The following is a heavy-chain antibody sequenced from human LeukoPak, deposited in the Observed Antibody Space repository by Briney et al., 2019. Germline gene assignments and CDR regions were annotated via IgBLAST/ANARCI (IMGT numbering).Heavy chain of an antibody. J-gene: IGHJ3*02. Sequence: SVKVSCKASGGTFSSYAISWVRQAPGQGLEWMGGIIPTFGTANYAQKFQGRVTITTDESTSTAYMELSSLRSEDTAVYYCARDGDYYDSSGFNDAFDIWGQGTMVTVSS. D-gene: IGHD3-22*01. CDR2: IIPTFGTA. CDR3: ARDGDYYDSSGFNDAFDI. CDR1: GGTFSSYA. V-gene: IGHV1-69*05.